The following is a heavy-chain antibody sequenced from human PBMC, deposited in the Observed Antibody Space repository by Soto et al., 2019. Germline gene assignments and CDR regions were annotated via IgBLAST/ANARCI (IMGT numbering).Heavy chain of an antibody. CDR3: ARARMRYTTIKTGDFDS. V-gene: IGHV3-7*01. CDR1: GFTFNTYW. D-gene: IGHD7-27*01. J-gene: IGHJ4*02. CDR2: INQDGGEK. Sequence: PGGSLRLSCAASGFTFNTYWMSWVCQAPGKGLEWVANINQDGGEKYYVDSVMGRFIISRDNAKNSLYLQMDSLRPEDTALYYCARARMRYTTIKTGDFDSWGQGTVVTVSS.